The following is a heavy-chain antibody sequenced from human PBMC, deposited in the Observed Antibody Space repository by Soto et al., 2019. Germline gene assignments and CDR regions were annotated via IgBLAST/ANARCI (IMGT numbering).Heavy chain of an antibody. CDR2: INPSGGST. Sequence: ASVKVSCKASGYTFTSYYMHWVRQAPGQGLEWMGIINPSGGSTSYAQKFQGRVTMTRDTPTSTVYMELSSLRSEDTAVYYCARDRDWNYYYYYGMDVWGQGTTVTVSS. CDR3: ARDRDWNYYYYYGMDV. CDR1: GYTFTSYY. D-gene: IGHD1-1*01. J-gene: IGHJ6*02. V-gene: IGHV1-46*01.